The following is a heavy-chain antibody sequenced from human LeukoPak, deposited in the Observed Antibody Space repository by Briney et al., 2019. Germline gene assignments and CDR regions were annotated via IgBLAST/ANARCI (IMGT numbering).Heavy chain of an antibody. CDR1: GFTFSRYA. Sequence: GGSLRLSCAASGFTFSRYAMSWVRQSPGKGLEWVSAISGSGGSTYYADSVKGRFTISRDNSKNTLYLQMNSLRAEDTAVYYCAKVAAQLLAFDIWGQGTMVTVSS. J-gene: IGHJ3*02. D-gene: IGHD1-26*01. V-gene: IGHV3-23*01. CDR2: ISGSGGST. CDR3: AKVAAQLLAFDI.